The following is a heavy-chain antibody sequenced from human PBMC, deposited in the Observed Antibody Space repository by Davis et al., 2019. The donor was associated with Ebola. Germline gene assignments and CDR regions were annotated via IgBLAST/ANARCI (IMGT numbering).Heavy chain of an antibody. V-gene: IGHV3-13*01. CDR3: AKDRAVLIWAEEAY. CDR1: GFTFSSYD. CDR2: IGTAGDT. Sequence: GESLKISCAASGFTFSSYDMHWVRQATGKGLEWVSAIGTAGDTYYPGSVKGRFTISRENAKNSLYLQMNSLRAEDTAVYYCAKDRAVLIWAEEAYWGQGTLVTVSS. D-gene: IGHD3-10*01. J-gene: IGHJ4*02.